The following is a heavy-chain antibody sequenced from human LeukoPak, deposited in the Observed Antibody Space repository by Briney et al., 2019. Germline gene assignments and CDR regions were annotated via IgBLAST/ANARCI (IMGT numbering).Heavy chain of an antibody. Sequence: SVKVSCKASGGTFSSYAISWVRQAPGQGLEWMGGIIPIFGTANYAQKFQGRVTITADESTSTAHMELSSLRSEDTAVYYCATLRLGGLSLLDYWGQGTLVTVSS. D-gene: IGHD3-16*02. V-gene: IGHV1-69*13. J-gene: IGHJ4*02. CDR2: IIPIFGTA. CDR1: GGTFSSYA. CDR3: ATLRLGGLSLLDY.